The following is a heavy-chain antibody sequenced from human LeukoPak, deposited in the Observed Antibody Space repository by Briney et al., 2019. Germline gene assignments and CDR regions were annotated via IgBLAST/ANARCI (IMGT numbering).Heavy chain of an antibody. CDR3: ARGYQLPRDAFDI. CDR2: ISYDGSNK. CDR1: GFTFSSYA. V-gene: IGHV3-30-3*01. Sequence: GGSLRLSCAASGFTFSSYAMHWVRQAPGKGLEWVAVISYDGSNKYYADSVKGRFTISRDNSKNTLYLQMNSLRAEDTAVYYCARGYQLPRDAFDIWGQGTMVTVSS. J-gene: IGHJ3*02. D-gene: IGHD2-2*01.